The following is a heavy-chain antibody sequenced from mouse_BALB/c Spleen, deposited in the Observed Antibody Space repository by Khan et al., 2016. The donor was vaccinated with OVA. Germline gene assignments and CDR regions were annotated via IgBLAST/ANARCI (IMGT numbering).Heavy chain of an antibody. J-gene: IGHJ2*01. CDR2: IDRNGGST. D-gene: IGHD2-12*01. CDR3: ARSAI. CDR1: RSTISSYG. Sequence: EVELVESGGGIVQPGGSLKRSCAASRSTISSYGMSSVSQTPDKRLELVATIDRNGGSTDYQDNVRRRFTISGDTANNALYLQCRSLQSEDTAMYYCARSAIWGQGTTLTVSS. V-gene: IGHV5-6-3*01.